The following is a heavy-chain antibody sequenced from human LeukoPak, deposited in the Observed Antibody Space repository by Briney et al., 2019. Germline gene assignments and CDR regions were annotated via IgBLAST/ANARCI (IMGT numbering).Heavy chain of an antibody. V-gene: IGHV4-34*01. Sequence: SETLSLTCAVYGGSFSGYYWSWLRQPPGKGLEWIGEINHSGSTNYNPSLKSRVTISVDTSKNQFSLKLSSVTAADTAVYYCARGPPPHCSSTSCYAGGRNPSYYYYYYGMDVWGQGTTVTVSS. J-gene: IGHJ6*02. CDR3: ARGPPPHCSSTSCYAGGRNPSYYYYYYGMDV. D-gene: IGHD2-2*01. CDR1: GGSFSGYY. CDR2: INHSGST.